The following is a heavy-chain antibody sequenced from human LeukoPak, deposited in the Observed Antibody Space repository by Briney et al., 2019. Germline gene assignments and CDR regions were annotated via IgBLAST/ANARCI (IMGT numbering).Heavy chain of an antibody. CDR3: ARQSLDIVVVVAAWIDY. J-gene: IGHJ4*02. CDR1: GGSISSSSYY. CDR2: IYYSGST. D-gene: IGHD2-15*01. V-gene: IGHV4-39*01. Sequence: SETLSLTCTVPGGSISSSSYYWGWIRQPPGKGLEWIGSIYYSGSTYYNPPLKSRVTISVDTSKNQFSLKLSSVTAADTAVYYCARQSLDIVVVVAAWIDYWGQGTLVTVSS.